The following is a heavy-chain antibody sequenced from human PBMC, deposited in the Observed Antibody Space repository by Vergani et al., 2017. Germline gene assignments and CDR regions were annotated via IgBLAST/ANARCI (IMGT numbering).Heavy chain of an antibody. Sequence: QLQLQESGPGLVKPSETLSLTCTVSGGSISSSSYYLGWIRQPPGQGLEWIGSIYYSGSTYYNPSLKSRVTISVDTSKNQFSLKLSSVTAADTAVYYCARDIRSIAHWGQGTLVTVSS. V-gene: IGHV4-39*07. J-gene: IGHJ1*01. CDR3: ARDIRSIAH. CDR2: IYYSGST. CDR1: GGSISSSSYY. D-gene: IGHD4-17*01.